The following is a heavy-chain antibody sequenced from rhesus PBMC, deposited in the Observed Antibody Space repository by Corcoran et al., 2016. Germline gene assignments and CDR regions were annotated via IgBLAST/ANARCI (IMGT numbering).Heavy chain of an antibody. V-gene: IGHV4-73*01. CDR2: IYGNSARN. J-gene: IGHJ2*01. Sequence: QVQLQQWGEGLVKPSETLSLTCAVYGGSISGYYYWSWIRPPPGKGLEWIGYIYGNSARNNYNPYLKKRVTISKDTSKNQCYLKLSSVTTADTAVYYCARAGENTVLPGGFDLWGPGTPITISS. CDR1: GGSISGYYY. D-gene: IGHD2-21*01. CDR3: ARAGENTVLPGGFDL.